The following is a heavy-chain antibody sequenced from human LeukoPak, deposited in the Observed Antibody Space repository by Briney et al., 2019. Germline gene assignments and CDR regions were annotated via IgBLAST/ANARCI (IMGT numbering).Heavy chain of an antibody. V-gene: IGHV1-8*01. D-gene: IGHD3-10*01. J-gene: IGHJ4*02. CDR1: GYTFTSYD. Sequence: ASVKVSCKASGYTFTSYDINWVRQATGQGLEWMGWMNPNSGNTGYAQKFQGRVTMTRNTSISTAYMELSSLRSEDTAVYYCARAHLWFGELLYYFDYWGQGTLVTVSS. CDR2: MNPNSGNT. CDR3: ARAHLWFGELLYYFDY.